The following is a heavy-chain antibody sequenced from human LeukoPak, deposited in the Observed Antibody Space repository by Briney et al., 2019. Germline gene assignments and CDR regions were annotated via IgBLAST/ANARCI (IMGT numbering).Heavy chain of an antibody. J-gene: IGHJ4*02. CDR2: ISYDGSNK. Sequence: PGGSLRLSCAASGFTFSSYGMHWVRQAPGKGLEWVAVISYDGSNKYYADSVKGRFTISRDNSKNTLYLQMNSLRAEDTAVYYCAKDVEITMPGYCFDYWGQGTLVTVSS. D-gene: IGHD3-10*01. V-gene: IGHV3-30*18. CDR3: AKDVEITMPGYCFDY. CDR1: GFTFSSYG.